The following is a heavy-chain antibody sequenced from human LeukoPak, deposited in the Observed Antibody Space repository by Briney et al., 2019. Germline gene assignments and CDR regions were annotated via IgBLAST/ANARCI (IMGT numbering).Heavy chain of an antibody. CDR3: ARDNGYCSGGSCAPVPFDY. CDR1: GFTFSSYN. CDR2: ISSSTSTI. D-gene: IGHD2-15*01. Sequence: PGGSLRLSCAASGFTFSSYNMNWVRQAPGKRLEWGSYISSSTSTIYYADSVKGRFTISRDNAKNSLYLQMHSLRAEDTAVYYCARDNGYCSGGSCAPVPFDYWGQGTLVTVSS. V-gene: IGHV3-48*01. J-gene: IGHJ4*02.